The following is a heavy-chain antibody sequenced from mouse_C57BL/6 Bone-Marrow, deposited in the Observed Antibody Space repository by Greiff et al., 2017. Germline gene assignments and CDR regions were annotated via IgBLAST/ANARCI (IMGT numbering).Heavy chain of an antibody. J-gene: IGHJ3*01. CDR3: ARPVYYYGSSPFAY. Sequence: VQLQQSGPELVKPGASVKISCKASGYSFTGYYMNWVKQSPEKSLEWIGEINPSTGGTTYNQKFKAKATLTVDKSSSTAYMQLKSLTSEDSAVYFCARPVYYYGSSPFAYWGQGTLVTVSA. D-gene: IGHD1-1*01. CDR1: GYSFTGYY. V-gene: IGHV1-42*01. CDR2: INPSTGGT.